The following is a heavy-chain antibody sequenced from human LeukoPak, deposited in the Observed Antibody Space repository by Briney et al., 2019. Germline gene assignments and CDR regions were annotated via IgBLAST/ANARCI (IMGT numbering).Heavy chain of an antibody. CDR2: ISGSTGTT. CDR1: GFTFSTYG. V-gene: IGHV3-48*02. D-gene: IGHD4/OR15-4a*01. CDR3: ARELSPFDY. J-gene: IGHJ4*02. Sequence: GGSLRLSCAASGFTFSTYGMNWVRQAPGKGLEWVSYISGSTGTTYYADSVKGRFTISRDNAKNTLYLQMNSLRDEDTAVYYCARELSPFDYWGQGTLVTVSS.